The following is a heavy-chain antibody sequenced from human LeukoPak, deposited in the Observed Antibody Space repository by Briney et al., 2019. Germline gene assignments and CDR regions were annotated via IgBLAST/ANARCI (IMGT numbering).Heavy chain of an antibody. CDR2: ISYDGSNK. CDR1: GFTFSSYS. J-gene: IGHJ4*02. CDR3: ARVTTVVTPDKDY. Sequence: GGSLRLSCAASGFTFSSYSMNWVRQAPGKGLEWVAVISYDGSNKYYADSVKGRFTISRDNSKNTLYLQMNSLRAEDTAVYYCARVTTVVTPDKDYWGQGTLVTVSS. D-gene: IGHD4-23*01. V-gene: IGHV3-30*03.